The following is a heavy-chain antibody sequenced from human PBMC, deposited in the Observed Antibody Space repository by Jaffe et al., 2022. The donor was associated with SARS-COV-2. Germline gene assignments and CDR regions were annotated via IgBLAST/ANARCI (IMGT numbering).Heavy chain of an antibody. CDR3: ARYKWGSSWHEGNWFDP. CDR1: GGSISSGGYY. V-gene: IGHV4-31*03. D-gene: IGHD6-13*01. Sequence: QVQLQESGPGLVKPSQTLSLTCTVSGGSISSGGYYWSWIRQHPGKGLEWIGYIYYSGSTYYNPSLKSRVTISVDTSKNQFSLKLSSVTAADTAVYYCARYKWGSSWHEGNWFDPWGQGTLVTVSS. J-gene: IGHJ5*02. CDR2: IYYSGST.